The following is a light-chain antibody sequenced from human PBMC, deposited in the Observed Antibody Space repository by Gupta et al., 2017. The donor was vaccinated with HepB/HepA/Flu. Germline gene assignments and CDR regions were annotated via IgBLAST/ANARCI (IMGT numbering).Light chain of an antibody. Sequence: QSVLTQPPAVSGAPGQRVTISCSGSSSNIGAGYDVHWYQQLPGKAPKLLIYGNSNRPSGVPDRISGSKSVTSASLAITGLQAEDEADYYCQSYDSSLSGYVFGTGTKVTVL. CDR2: GNS. J-gene: IGLJ1*01. CDR3: QSYDSSLSGYV. V-gene: IGLV1-40*01. CDR1: SSNIGAGYD.